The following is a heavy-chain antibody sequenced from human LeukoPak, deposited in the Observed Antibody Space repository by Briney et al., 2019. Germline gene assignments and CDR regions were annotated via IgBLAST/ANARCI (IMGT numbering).Heavy chain of an antibody. Sequence: ASVKVSCKASGYTFTDYYLHWVRQAPGHGLEWMGWIKPDGGDTNYAQRLQGRVTMTRDTSISTAYMELTNLSSDDTAVYYCARGITIYGVMIVYFDSWGQGTLVTVSS. V-gene: IGHV1-2*02. CDR3: ARGITIYGVMIVYFDS. CDR2: IKPDGGDT. J-gene: IGHJ4*02. D-gene: IGHD3-3*01. CDR1: GYTFTDYY.